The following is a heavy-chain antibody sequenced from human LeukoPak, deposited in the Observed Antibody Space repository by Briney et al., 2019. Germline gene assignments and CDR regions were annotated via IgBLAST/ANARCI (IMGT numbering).Heavy chain of an antibody. D-gene: IGHD2-8*01. V-gene: IGHV3-9*01. CDR1: GCTIDDTF. J-gene: IGHJ3*02. CDR2: ISWEFGRR. Sequence: GGSLCLSCAASGCTIDDTFMRWIRQVPGKGLEWVSSISWEFGRRDYADSVKGRFTISRDNARNSLDLQMNILRTEDTAIYYCAKGRIRMAHFPLGAYGFHTWGRGIMVTVSS. CDR3: AKGRIRMAHFPLGAYGFHT.